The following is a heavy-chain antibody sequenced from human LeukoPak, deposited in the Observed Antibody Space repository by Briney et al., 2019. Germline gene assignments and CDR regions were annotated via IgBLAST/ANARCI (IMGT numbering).Heavy chain of an antibody. CDR3: ARDHLRFLEWLSRYYGMDV. CDR1: GFTFSSYS. V-gene: IGHV3-21*01. Sequence: GGSLRFSCAASGFTFSSYSMNWVRQAPGKGLEWVPSISSSSSYIYYADSVKGRFTISRDNAKNSLYLQMNSLRAEDTAVYYCARDHLRFLEWLSRYYGMDVWGQGTTVTVSS. J-gene: IGHJ6*02. D-gene: IGHD3-3*01. CDR2: ISSSSSYI.